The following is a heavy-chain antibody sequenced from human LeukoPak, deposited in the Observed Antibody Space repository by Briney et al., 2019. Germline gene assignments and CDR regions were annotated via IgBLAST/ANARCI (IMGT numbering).Heavy chain of an antibody. CDR1: GYTFTGHG. CDR2: ISTYNGNT. V-gene: IGHV1-18*01. CDR3: ARRACSSNTCFDF. Sequence: ASVKVSCKASGYTFTGHGVTWVRQAPGQGLEWMGWISTYNGNTDYAQNFQDRVTVTTDTSTSTAYMELRSLIFDDTAIYYCARRACSSNTCFDFWGQGTLVTVSS. D-gene: IGHD2-2*01. J-gene: IGHJ4*02.